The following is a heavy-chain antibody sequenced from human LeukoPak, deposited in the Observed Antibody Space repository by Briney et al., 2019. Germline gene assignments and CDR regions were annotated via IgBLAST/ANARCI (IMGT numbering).Heavy chain of an antibody. Sequence: SETLSLTCTVSGGSISSDYWSWIRQPPGKGLEWIGYIYYSGSTNYNPSLKSRVTISVDTSKNQFSLKLSSVTAADTAVYYCARGPNWFDPWGQGTLVTVSS. CDR1: GGSISSDY. V-gene: IGHV4-59*01. J-gene: IGHJ5*02. CDR2: IYYSGST. CDR3: ARGPNWFDP.